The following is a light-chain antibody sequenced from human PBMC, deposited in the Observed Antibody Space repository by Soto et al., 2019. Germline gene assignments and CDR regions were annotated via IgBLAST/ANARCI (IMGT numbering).Light chain of an antibody. CDR3: SLYTSSSTYV. Sequence: QSALTQPPSVSGSPGQSVTISCTGTSSDVGSYNRVSWYQQPPGTAPKVMIYEVSNQPSGVPDRFSGSKSGNTASLTISGLQAEDEADYYCSLYTSSSTYVFGTGTKVTVL. CDR2: EVS. V-gene: IGLV2-18*01. CDR1: SSDVGSYNR. J-gene: IGLJ1*01.